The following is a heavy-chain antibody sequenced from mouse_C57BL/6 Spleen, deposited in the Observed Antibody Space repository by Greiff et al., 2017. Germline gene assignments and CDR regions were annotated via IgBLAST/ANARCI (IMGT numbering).Heavy chain of an antibody. CDR1: GYSITSGYY. CDR2: ISYDGSN. CDR3: ARYYFYWYFDV. Sequence: EVQLQQSGPGLVKPSQSLSLTCSVTGYSITSGYYWNWIRQFPGNKLEWMGYISYDGSNNYNPSLKNRISITRDTSKNQFFLKLNSVTTEDTATYYCARYYFYWYFDVWGTGTTVTVSS. V-gene: IGHV3-6*01. D-gene: IGHD1-1*01. J-gene: IGHJ1*03.